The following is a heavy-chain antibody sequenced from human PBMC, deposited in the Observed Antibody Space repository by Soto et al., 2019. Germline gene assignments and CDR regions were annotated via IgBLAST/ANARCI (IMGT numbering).Heavy chain of an antibody. Sequence: QVQLVQSGAEVKKPGASVKVACKASGYTFSDFYVHWVRQAPGHGLEWMGWMNPNNGDTYYAEKFEGWVSMTRDTSISTAYMELRELKSDDSAVYFCASAWGAGNFSYFNSWGHGTLVTVSS. CDR3: ASAWGAGNFSYFNS. CDR2: MNPNNGDT. V-gene: IGHV1-2*04. J-gene: IGHJ4*01. D-gene: IGHD3-10*01. CDR1: GYTFSDFY.